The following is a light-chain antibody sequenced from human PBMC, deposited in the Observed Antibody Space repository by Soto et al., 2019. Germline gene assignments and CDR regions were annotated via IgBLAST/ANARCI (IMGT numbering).Light chain of an antibody. V-gene: IGLV1-40*01. CDR1: SSNVGAGFD. Sequence: QAVVTQPPSVSGAPGQRVTISCTGSSSNVGAGFDVHWYQQLPGTAPKLLIYGNNNRPSGVPDRFSGSKSGTSASLAIAGLQAEDEADYYCQSYDNSLSGDVFGTGTKLTVL. J-gene: IGLJ1*01. CDR2: GNN. CDR3: QSYDNSLSGDV.